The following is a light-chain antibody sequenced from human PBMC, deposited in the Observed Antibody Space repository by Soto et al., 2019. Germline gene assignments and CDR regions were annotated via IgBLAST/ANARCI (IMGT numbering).Light chain of an antibody. V-gene: IGKV1-17*03. CDR3: LQHNTFPWT. CDR2: GAF. CDR1: QGINDN. Sequence: DIQMTQSPSAMSASVGDRVTFTCRASQGINDNLAWFQQKPGQVPKRLIYGAFSLQRGVPSRFSGSGSGTEFTLTISSLQPEDFATYYCLQHNTFPWTFGQGTKVEIQ. J-gene: IGKJ1*01.